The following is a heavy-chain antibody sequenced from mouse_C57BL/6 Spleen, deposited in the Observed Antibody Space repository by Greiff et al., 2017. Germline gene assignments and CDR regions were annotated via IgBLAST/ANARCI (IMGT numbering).Heavy chain of an antibody. J-gene: IGHJ4*01. D-gene: IGHD3-2*02. CDR1: GFNIKNTY. CDR3: AQGAQALYYAMDY. CDR2: LDPANGNT. V-gene: IGHV14-3*01. Sequence: VQLQQSVAELVRPGASVKLSCTASGFNIKNTYMHWVKQRPEQGLEWIGRLDPANGNTKYAPKFQGKATITADTSSNTAYLQRSSLTSEDTAIYYCAQGAQALYYAMDYWGQGTSVTGSS.